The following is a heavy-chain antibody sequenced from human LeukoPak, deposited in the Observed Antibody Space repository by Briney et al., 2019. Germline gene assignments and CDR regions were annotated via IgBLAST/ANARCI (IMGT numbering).Heavy chain of an antibody. CDR2: VGGSGVKT. V-gene: IGHV3-23*01. Sequence: GGSLRLSCAASGFTFSNYAIHSVRQAPGKGLEWGSIVGGSGVKTYYADSVKGRFTISRDNSKNTVYLQMNSLRAEDTAVYYCAKRGDCSGTCTYDYWGQGTLVTVSS. D-gene: IGHD2-2*01. J-gene: IGHJ4*02. CDR1: GFTFSNYA. CDR3: AKRGDCSGTCTYDY.